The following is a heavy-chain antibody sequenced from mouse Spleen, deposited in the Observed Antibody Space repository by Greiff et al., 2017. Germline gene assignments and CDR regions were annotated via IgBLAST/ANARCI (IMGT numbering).Heavy chain of an antibody. Sequence: VQLKQSGPELVKPGASVKIPCKASGYTFTDYNMDWVKQSHGKSLEWIGDINPNNGGTIYNQKFKGKATLTVDKSSSTAYMELRSLTSEDTAVYYCARIGKGYYGSSHWYFDVWGAGTTVTVSS. J-gene: IGHJ1*01. CDR2: INPNNGGT. D-gene: IGHD1-1*01. CDR1: GYTFTDYN. V-gene: IGHV1-18*01. CDR3: ARIGKGYYGSSHWYFDV.